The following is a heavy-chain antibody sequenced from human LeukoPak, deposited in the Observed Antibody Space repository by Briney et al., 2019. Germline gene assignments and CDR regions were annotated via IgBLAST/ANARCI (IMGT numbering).Heavy chain of an antibody. V-gene: IGHV5-51*01. CDR1: GYSFTSYW. J-gene: IGHJ3*02. CDR2: TYPGDSAT. Sequence: GESLKISCKGSGYSFTSYWIGWVRQMPGKGLEWVGITYPGDSATRYSPSFQGQVTISADKSISTAYLQWSSLRASDTAMYYCASQTSIGKSFDIWGQGTMVTVSS. CDR3: ASQTSIGKSFDI.